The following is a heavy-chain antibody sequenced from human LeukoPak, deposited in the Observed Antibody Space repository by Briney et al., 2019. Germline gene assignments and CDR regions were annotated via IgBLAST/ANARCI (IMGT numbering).Heavy chain of an antibody. V-gene: IGHV3-21*01. J-gene: IGHJ3*02. CDR1: GFIFDHYG. CDR3: ARGILRGVIIYGRRQDAFDI. D-gene: IGHD3-3*02. Sequence: GGSLRLSCAASGFIFDHYGMYWVRQAPGKGLEWLSSITSSSNYLYYADSVKGRFTISRDNAKNSLYLQMNSLRAEDTAVYYCARGILRGVIIYGRRQDAFDIWGQGTMVTVSS. CDR2: ITSSSNYL.